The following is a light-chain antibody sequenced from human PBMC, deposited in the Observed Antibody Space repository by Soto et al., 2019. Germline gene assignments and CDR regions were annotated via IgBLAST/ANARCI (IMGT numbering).Light chain of an antibody. V-gene: IGKV3-20*01. CDR3: QQYNNWPPIT. CDR1: QSVSSNF. Sequence: EIVLTQSPGTLSLSPGERATLSCKASQSVSSNFLAWYQRKPGQAPRLLIYGASYRAPDIPYRFSGSGSGTDFTLSITRLEPEDFAVYYCQQYNNWPPITFGQGTRLEIK. CDR2: GAS. J-gene: IGKJ5*01.